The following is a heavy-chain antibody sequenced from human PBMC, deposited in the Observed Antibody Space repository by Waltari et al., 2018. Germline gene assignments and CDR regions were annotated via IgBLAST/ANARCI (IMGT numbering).Heavy chain of an antibody. CDR3: ARGGTVPAAMNRFDP. D-gene: IGHD2-2*01. CDR1: GGTFSRYA. V-gene: IGHV1-69*12. Sequence: QVQLVQSGAEVKKPGSPVNVPCKASGGTFSRYAISLLLQAPGEGLEWMGGIIPIFGTANYAQKFQGRVTITADESTSTAYMELSSLRSEDTAVYYCARGGTVPAAMNRFDPWGQGTLVTVSS. CDR2: IIPIFGTA. J-gene: IGHJ5*02.